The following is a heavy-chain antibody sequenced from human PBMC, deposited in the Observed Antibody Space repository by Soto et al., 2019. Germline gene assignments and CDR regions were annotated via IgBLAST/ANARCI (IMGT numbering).Heavy chain of an antibody. CDR3: ARGRGYYDFWSGYSLSDYYYGMDV. D-gene: IGHD3-3*01. V-gene: IGHV1-8*01. CDR2: MNPNSGNT. Sequence: ASVKVSCKASGCTFTSYDINWVRQATGQGLEWMGWMNPNSGNTGYAQKFQGRVTMTRNTSISTAYMELSSLRSEDTAVYYCARGRGYYDFWSGYSLSDYYYGMDVWGQGTTVTVSS. CDR1: GCTFTSYD. J-gene: IGHJ6*02.